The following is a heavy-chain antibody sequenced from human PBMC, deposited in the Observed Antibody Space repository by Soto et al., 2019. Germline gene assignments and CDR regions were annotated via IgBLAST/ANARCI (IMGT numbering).Heavy chain of an antibody. V-gene: IGHV1-18*01. D-gene: IGHD5-12*01. CDR2: ISGYNGNT. J-gene: IGHJ4*02. Sequence: GASVKVSCKSSGYTFSTYGVTWVRQAPGQGLEWMGWISGYNGNTNYAQKHQGRVTITADKSTGTAYMELNRLRSEDTAVYYCVRDSPIGSTFSGYDGIDYWGQGTLVTVSS. CDR3: VRDSPIGSTFSGYDGIDY. CDR1: GYTFSTYG.